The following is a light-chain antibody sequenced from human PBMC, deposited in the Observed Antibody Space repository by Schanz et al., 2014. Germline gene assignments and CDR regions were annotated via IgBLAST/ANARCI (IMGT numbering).Light chain of an antibody. CDR2: GAS. V-gene: IGKV3-15*01. J-gene: IGKJ1*01. CDR3: HKYNGYFPA. Sequence: EIVLTQSPGTLSLSPGERATLSCRASQSVSDNLAWYQQKPGQAPSLLIYGASTRATGIPARFSGSGSGTEFTLTISSLQPEDFATYYCHKYNGYFPAFGQGTKVEIK. CDR1: QSVSDN.